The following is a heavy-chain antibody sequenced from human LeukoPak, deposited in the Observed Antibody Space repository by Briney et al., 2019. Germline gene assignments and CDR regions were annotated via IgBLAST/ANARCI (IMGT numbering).Heavy chain of an antibody. Sequence: GGSLRLSCAASGFTFSSYAMSWVRQAPGKGLEWVSAISISGGSTYYADSVKGRFTISRDNSKNTLYLQMNSLRVEDTAVYYCAKGIKWELPFDYWGQGTLVTVSS. J-gene: IGHJ4*02. CDR2: ISISGGST. V-gene: IGHV3-23*01. CDR1: GFTFSSYA. D-gene: IGHD1-26*01. CDR3: AKGIKWELPFDY.